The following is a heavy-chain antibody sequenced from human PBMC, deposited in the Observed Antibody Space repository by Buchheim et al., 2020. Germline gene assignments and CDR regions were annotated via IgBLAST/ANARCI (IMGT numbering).Heavy chain of an antibody. CDR3: ARNAADNFIVGVIDF. V-gene: IGHV4-39*07. Sequence: QVQLQESGPGLVKPSETLSLSCTVSGGSISSGNYYWGWIRQSPGKGLEWIGCIAFGGNTYYNPSLKSRIRISLDTSKNQSSLRVTSVTAADTAVYYCARNAADNFIVGVIDFWGQGTL. CDR1: GGSISSGNYY. D-gene: IGHD1-26*01. J-gene: IGHJ4*02. CDR2: IAFGGNT.